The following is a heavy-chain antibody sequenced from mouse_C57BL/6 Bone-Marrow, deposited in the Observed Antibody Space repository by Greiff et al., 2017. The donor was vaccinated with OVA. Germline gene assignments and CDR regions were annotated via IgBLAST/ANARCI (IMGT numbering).Heavy chain of an antibody. CDR3: ARDYPFAY. D-gene: IGHD2-4*01. Sequence: VQLQQPGAELVKPGASVKMSCKASGYTFISYWITWVKQRPGQGLEWIGAIYPGSGSTNYNEKFKSKATLTVATSSSTAYMQRSSLTSEDSAVYYCARDYPFAYWGQGTLVTVSA. CDR2: IYPGSGST. V-gene: IGHV1-55*01. CDR1: GYTFISYW. J-gene: IGHJ3*01.